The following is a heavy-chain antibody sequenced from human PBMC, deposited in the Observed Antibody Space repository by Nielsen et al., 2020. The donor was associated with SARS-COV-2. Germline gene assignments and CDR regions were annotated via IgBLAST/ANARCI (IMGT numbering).Heavy chain of an antibody. Sequence: SETLSLTCTVSGGSISSGGYYWSWIRQHPGKGLEWIGYIYYSESTYYNPSLKSRVTISVDTSKNQFSLKLSSVTAADTAVYYCARAGRITIFGVVDAFDIWGQGTMVTVSS. CDR1: GGSISSGGYY. D-gene: IGHD3-3*01. J-gene: IGHJ3*02. V-gene: IGHV4-31*03. CDR3: ARAGRITIFGVVDAFDI. CDR2: IYYSEST.